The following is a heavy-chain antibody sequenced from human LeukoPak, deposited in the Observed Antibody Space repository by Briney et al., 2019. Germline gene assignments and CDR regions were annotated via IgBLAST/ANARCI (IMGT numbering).Heavy chain of an antibody. V-gene: IGHV1-2*02. Sequence: ASVKLACKASGYTFTGYYMHWVRQPPGQGLEWMGWINPNNDDTNYAQKFQGRVTMTRDTSINTAYMELSSLRSDDTAMYYCARGDSSSWYYFDHWGQGTLVTVSS. CDR3: ARGDSSSWYYFDH. CDR1: GYTFTGYY. CDR2: INPNNDDT. D-gene: IGHD6-13*01. J-gene: IGHJ4*02.